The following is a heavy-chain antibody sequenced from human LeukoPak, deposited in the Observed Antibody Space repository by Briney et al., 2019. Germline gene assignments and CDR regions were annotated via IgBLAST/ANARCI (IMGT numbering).Heavy chain of an antibody. V-gene: IGHV4-31*03. J-gene: IGHJ4*02. CDR2: IYYSGST. D-gene: IGHD3-9*01. Sequence: PSETLSLTCTVSGGSMSSGGYYWSWIRQHPGKGLEWIGYIYYSGSTNYNPSLKSRLTISVDTSKNQFSLKLSSVTAADTAVYYCARDDILTGSDFDYWGQGTLVTVSS. CDR3: ARDDILTGSDFDY. CDR1: GGSMSSGGYY.